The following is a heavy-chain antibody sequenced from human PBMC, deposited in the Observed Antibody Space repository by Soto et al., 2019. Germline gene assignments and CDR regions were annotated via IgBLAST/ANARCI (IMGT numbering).Heavy chain of an antibody. D-gene: IGHD3-9*01. CDR2: ITGSSSYI. Sequence: PGGSLRLSCAASGFIFSSHNMNWVRQAPGKGLEWVSSITGSSSYIFYADSVKGRFTISRDNAKNTVYLQMNSLRAEDTGVYYCARLVASETGYGMDVWGQGTRVTVSS. V-gene: IGHV3-21*06. CDR3: ARLVASETGYGMDV. J-gene: IGHJ6*02. CDR1: GFIFSSHN.